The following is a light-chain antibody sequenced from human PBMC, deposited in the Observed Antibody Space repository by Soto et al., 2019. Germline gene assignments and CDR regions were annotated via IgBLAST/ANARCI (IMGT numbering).Light chain of an antibody. CDR3: SSYTSSSIPNV. CDR1: RSDVGGYNC. J-gene: IGLJ1*01. Sequence: QSALTQPASVSGSPGQSITISCTGTRSDVGGYNCVSWYQQHPGQAPQLMIYEVSNRPSGVSNRFSGSKSGNTASLTISGLQAEDEADYYCSSYTSSSIPNVFGTGTKVTVL. CDR2: EVS. V-gene: IGLV2-14*01.